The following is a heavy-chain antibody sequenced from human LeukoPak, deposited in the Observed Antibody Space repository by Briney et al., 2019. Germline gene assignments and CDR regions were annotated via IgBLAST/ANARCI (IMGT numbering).Heavy chain of an antibody. CDR1: GYTFTGYY. Sequence: GASVKVSCKASGYTFTGYYMHWVRQAPGQGLEWMGWINPNSGGTNYAQKFQGRVTMTRDTSISTAYMELSRLRSEDTAVYYCARITDRPGSRGSGSPPRNYYYYYMDVWGKGTTVTISS. V-gene: IGHV1-2*02. CDR2: INPNSGGT. CDR3: ARITDRPGSRGSGSPPRNYYYYYMDV. J-gene: IGHJ6*03. D-gene: IGHD3-10*01.